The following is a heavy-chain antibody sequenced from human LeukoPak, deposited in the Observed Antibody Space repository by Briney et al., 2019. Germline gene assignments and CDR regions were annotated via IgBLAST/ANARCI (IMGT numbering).Heavy chain of an antibody. CDR3: ARDQGILRFLEWFASRYYYYGMDV. CDR2: INPSGGST. CDR1: GYTFTSYY. D-gene: IGHD3-3*01. Sequence: ASVKVSCKASGYTFTSYYMHWVRQAPGQGLEWMGIINPSGGSTSYAQKFQGRVTMTRDTPTSTVYMELSSLRSEDTAVYYCARDQGILRFLEWFASRYYYYGMDVWGQGTTVTVSS. V-gene: IGHV1-46*01. J-gene: IGHJ6*02.